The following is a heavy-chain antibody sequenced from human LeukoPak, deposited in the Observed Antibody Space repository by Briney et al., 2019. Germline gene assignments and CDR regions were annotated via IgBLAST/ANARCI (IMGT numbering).Heavy chain of an antibody. D-gene: IGHD6-13*01. Sequence: PSQTLSLTCAVSGGSISSGGYSWSWIRQPPGKGLEWIGYIYHSGSTYYNPSLKSRVTISVDTSKNQFSLKLSSVTAADTAVYYGARDGSDVFFIGGKGKMVTVSS. CDR1: GGSISSGGYS. CDR2: IYHSGST. CDR3: ARDGSDVFFI. V-gene: IGHV4-30-2*01. J-gene: IGHJ3*02.